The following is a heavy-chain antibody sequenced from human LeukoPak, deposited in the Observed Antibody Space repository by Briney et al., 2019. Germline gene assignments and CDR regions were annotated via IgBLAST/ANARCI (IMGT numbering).Heavy chain of an antibody. V-gene: IGHV4-39*01. CDR2: IYYSGST. J-gene: IGHJ6*02. D-gene: IGHD3-22*01. CDR3: ARQTWDSFRSSGSMDV. CDR1: GGSISSSSYY. Sequence: SETLSLTCTVSGGSISSSSYYWGWIRQPPGKGLEWIGSIYYSGSTYYNPSLKSRVTISVDTSKNQFSLKLSSVTAADTAVYYCARQTWDSFRSSGSMDVWGQGTTVTVSS.